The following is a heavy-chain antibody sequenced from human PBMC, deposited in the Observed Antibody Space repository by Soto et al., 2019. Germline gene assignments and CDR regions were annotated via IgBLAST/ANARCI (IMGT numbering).Heavy chain of an antibody. CDR1: GYSFTSYW. J-gene: IGHJ6*02. CDR3: ARSTSYGSGSSADYYYGIDV. V-gene: IGHV5-10-1*01. D-gene: IGHD3-10*01. Sequence: PGESLKISCKGSGYSFTSYWISWVRQMPGKGLEWMGRIDPSDSYTNYSPSFQGHVTISADKSISTAYLQWSSLKASDTAMYYCARSTSYGSGSSADYYYGIDVWGQGTTVTVSS. CDR2: IDPSDSYT.